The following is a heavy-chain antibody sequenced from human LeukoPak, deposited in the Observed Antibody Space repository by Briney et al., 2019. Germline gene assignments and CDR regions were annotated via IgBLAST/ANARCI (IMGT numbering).Heavy chain of an antibody. CDR3: ARAGVVGATTRRAYFDY. J-gene: IGHJ4*02. CDR1: GGSINSYY. CDR2: IYTSGST. Sequence: PSETLSLTCTVSGGSINSYYWSWIRQPAGKGLEWIGRIYTSGSTNYNPSLKSRVTMSVDTSKNQFSLKLSSVTSADTAVYYCARAGVVGATTRRAYFDYWGQGTLVTVSS. V-gene: IGHV4-4*07. D-gene: IGHD1-26*01.